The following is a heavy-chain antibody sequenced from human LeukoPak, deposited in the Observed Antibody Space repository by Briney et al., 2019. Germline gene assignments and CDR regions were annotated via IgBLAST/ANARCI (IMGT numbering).Heavy chain of an antibody. Sequence: SETLSLTCTGSGGSISSYYWSWIRQPPGKGLEWIGYIYYSGSTNYNPSLKSRVTISVDTSKNQFSLKLSSVTAADTAVYYCARGRSYYDSSGYAYWGQGTLVTVSS. J-gene: IGHJ4*02. CDR2: IYYSGST. V-gene: IGHV4-59*01. D-gene: IGHD3-22*01. CDR1: GGSISSYY. CDR3: ARGRSYYDSSGYAY.